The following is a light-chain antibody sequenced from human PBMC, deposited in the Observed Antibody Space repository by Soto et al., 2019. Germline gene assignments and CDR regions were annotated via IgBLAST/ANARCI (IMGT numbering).Light chain of an antibody. CDR2: GAS. CDR1: QSVDRSY. Sequence: VLTQSPGTLSLSPGERATLSCRASQSVDRSYLAWYQQKPGQAPRLLIYGASSRATGVPDRYSASGSGTDFTLTISRLEPEDFAVFFCQQYGTSEIIFGQGTRLEIK. J-gene: IGKJ5*01. CDR3: QQYGTSEII. V-gene: IGKV3-20*01.